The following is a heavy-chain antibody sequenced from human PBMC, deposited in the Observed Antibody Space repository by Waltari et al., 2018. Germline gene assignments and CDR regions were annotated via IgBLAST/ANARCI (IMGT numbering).Heavy chain of an antibody. V-gene: IGHV3-7*01. D-gene: IGHD6-13*01. CDR2: IKQDGSEK. Sequence: EVQLVESGGGLVQPGGSLRLSCAASGFTFSSFWVGWVRQAPGKGLEWVANIKQDGSEKYYVDSVKGRFTISRDNAKNSLYLQMNSLRAEDTAVYYCARDSTAAGFDYWGQGTLVTVSS. CDR3: ARDSTAAGFDY. J-gene: IGHJ4*02. CDR1: GFTFSSFW.